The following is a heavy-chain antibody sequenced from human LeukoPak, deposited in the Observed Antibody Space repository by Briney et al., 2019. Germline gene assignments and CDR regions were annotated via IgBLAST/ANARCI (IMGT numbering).Heavy chain of an antibody. Sequence: GGSLRLSCTASGFTFGDYAMTWARQAPGKGLEWVGFIRTKTSRGTSEYATSVKGRFTISRDDSKSIAYLQMNSLKTEDAAVYYCTRGQLGYDYWGQGTLVTVSS. D-gene: IGHD5-18*01. CDR3: TRGQLGYDY. J-gene: IGHJ4*02. CDR1: GFTFGDYA. V-gene: IGHV3-49*04. CDR2: IRTKTSRGTS.